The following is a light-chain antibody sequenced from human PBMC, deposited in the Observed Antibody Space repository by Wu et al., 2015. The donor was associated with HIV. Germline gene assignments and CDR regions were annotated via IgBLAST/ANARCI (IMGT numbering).Light chain of an antibody. J-gene: IGKJ2*03. CDR1: QSIGSY. CDR2: ATS. V-gene: IGKV1-39*01. CDR3: RQTHSSPLYS. Sequence: DIQMTQSPSSLSASVGDRVTISCRASQSIGSYLSWYQQKPGKTPKLLIYATSNLQSGVPSRFSGSGSGTDFTLTISSLQPEDLATYYCRQTHSSPLYSFGQGTKVEIK.